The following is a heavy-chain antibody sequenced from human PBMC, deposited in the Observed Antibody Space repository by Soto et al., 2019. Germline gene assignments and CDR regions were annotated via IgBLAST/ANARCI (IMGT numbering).Heavy chain of an antibody. J-gene: IGHJ6*02. Sequence: ASVKVSGKASGYTFTGDYMHWVRQAPGQGRGWMGWINPNSGGTNYAQKFQGRVTMTRDTSISTAYMELSRLRSDDTAVYYCARGTDSYSYGYDYYCGMDVWGQGTTVTVSS. CDR2: INPNSGGT. CDR3: ARGTDSYSYGYDYYCGMDV. D-gene: IGHD5-18*01. V-gene: IGHV1-2*02. CDR1: GYTFTGDY.